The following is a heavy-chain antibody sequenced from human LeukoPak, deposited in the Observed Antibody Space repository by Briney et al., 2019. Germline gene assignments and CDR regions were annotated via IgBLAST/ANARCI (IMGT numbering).Heavy chain of an antibody. CDR2: IIPILGIA. Sequence: VASVKVSCKASGGTFSSYAISWVRQAPGQGLEWMGRIIPILGIANYAQKFQGRVTITADKSTSTAYMELSSLRSEDTAVYYCARDMELVVPAAIGWFDPWGQGTLVTVSS. J-gene: IGHJ5*02. V-gene: IGHV1-69*04. CDR1: GGTFSSYA. D-gene: IGHD2-2*02. CDR3: ARDMELVVPAAIGWFDP.